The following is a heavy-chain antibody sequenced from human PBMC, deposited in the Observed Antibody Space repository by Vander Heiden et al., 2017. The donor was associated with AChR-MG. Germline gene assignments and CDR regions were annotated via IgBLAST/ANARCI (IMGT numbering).Heavy chain of an antibody. V-gene: IGHV4-34*01. D-gene: IGHD6-19*01. CDR1: GGSFSGYY. Sequence: QVQLQQWGAGLLKPSETLSLTCAVHGGSFSGYYWSWIRQPPGKGLEWIGEINHSGSTNYNPSLKSRVTISVDTSKNQFSLKLSSVTAADTAVYYCARGLIVAGTRFDYWGQGTLVTVSS. CDR3: ARGLIVAGTRFDY. CDR2: INHSGST. J-gene: IGHJ4*02.